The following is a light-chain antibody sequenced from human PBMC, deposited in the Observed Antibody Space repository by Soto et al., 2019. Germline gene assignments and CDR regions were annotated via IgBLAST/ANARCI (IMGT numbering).Light chain of an antibody. J-gene: IGKJ4*01. CDR3: QPYKQWPVA. Sequence: VMTQSPTTLSVSPGETATLSCRASDIVGSNLAWYQQNPGQAPRLLIYGASTRATGVPARFSGSGSATQFNPHIRNPQSEGFGFYYCQPYKQWPVAFGGGTKVEIK. CDR1: DIVGSN. V-gene: IGKV3-15*01. CDR2: GAS.